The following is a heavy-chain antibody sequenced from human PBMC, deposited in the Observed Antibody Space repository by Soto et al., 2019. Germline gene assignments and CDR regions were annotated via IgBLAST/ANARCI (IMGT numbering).Heavy chain of an antibody. CDR2: ISYTGTT. CDR3: ARIDSCHSGRSDC. J-gene: IGHJ4*02. Sequence: QVQLQESGPGLVKASETLSLTCTVSGGSIRNYYWNWIRQPPGKGLEWVGYISYTGTTKYNPSLKGWATLSAGPARNQFSLELRSVTAADTAVYYCARIDSCHSGRSDCWGRGTLVTVSS. V-gene: IGHV4-59*08. D-gene: IGHD3-22*01. CDR1: GGSIRNYY.